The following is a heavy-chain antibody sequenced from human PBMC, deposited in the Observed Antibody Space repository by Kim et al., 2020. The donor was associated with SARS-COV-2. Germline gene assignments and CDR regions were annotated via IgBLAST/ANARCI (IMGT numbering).Heavy chain of an antibody. CDR3: ARQEAAGTSWFDP. D-gene: IGHD6-13*01. Sequence: YSPSFQGPVTTSADKSNSTAYLQWSSLKASDTAMYYCARQEAAGTSWFDPWGQGTLVTVSS. J-gene: IGHJ5*02. V-gene: IGHV5-51*01.